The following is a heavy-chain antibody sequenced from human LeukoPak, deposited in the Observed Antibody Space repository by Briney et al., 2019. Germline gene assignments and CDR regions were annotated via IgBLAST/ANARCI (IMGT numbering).Heavy chain of an antibody. D-gene: IGHD1-26*01. CDR2: ISGSGVTT. CDR3: AKDRIVGTTTSYDYFDY. Sequence: GGSLRLSRAASGYTFSSYAMSWVRQAPGKGLEWVSAISGSGVTTYYADSVKGRFAISRDNSKNTLYLQMNSLRAEDTAVYYCAKDRIVGTTTSYDYFDYWGQGTLVTVSS. V-gene: IGHV3-23*01. J-gene: IGHJ4*02. CDR1: GYTFSSYA.